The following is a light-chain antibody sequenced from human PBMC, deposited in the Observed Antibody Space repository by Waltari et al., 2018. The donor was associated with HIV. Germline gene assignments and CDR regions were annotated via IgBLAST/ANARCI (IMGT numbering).Light chain of an antibody. CDR2: AAS. J-gene: IGKJ2*01. V-gene: IGKV3-15*01. Sequence: EIVMTQSPATLSVSPGERVTLSCRASQSVGSHLAWYQQKPGQAPRLLLYAASARATGIPARFSGSASGTEFTLTISSLQSEDFAVYYCQHYNNWPPMYTFGQGTKLEIK. CDR3: QHYNNWPPMYT. CDR1: QSVGSH.